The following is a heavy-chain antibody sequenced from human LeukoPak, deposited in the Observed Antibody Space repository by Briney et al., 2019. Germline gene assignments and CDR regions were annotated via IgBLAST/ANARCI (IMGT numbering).Heavy chain of an antibody. CDR1: GGSISSYY. J-gene: IGHJ6*02. Sequence: PSETLSLTCTVSGGSISSYYWSWIRQPPGKGLEWIGEINHSGSTNYNPSLKGRVTISVDTSKNQFSLKLSSVTAADTAVYYCARPKQPTLRFGYYYYGMDVWGQGTTVTVSS. CDR2: INHSGST. D-gene: IGHD1/OR15-1a*01. V-gene: IGHV4-34*01. CDR3: ARPKQPTLRFGYYYYGMDV.